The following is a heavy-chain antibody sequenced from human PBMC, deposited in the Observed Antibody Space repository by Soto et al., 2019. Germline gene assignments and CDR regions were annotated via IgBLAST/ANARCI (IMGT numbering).Heavy chain of an antibody. Sequence: EASVKVSCKASGYTFTSYAMHWVRQAPGQRLEWMGWINAGNGNTKYSQKFQGRVTITRDTSASTAYMELSSLRSEDTAVYYCARGKIVATIYIAVAGPFDYWGQGTLVTVSS. J-gene: IGHJ4*02. V-gene: IGHV1-3*01. D-gene: IGHD5-12*01. CDR2: INAGNGNT. CDR3: ARGKIVATIYIAVAGPFDY. CDR1: GYTFTSYA.